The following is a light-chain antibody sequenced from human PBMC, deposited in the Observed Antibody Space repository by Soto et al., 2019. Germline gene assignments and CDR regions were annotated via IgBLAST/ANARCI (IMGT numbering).Light chain of an antibody. CDR3: QQSYSTLWT. V-gene: IGKV1-39*01. CDR2: AAS. CDR1: QSISSY. J-gene: IGKJ1*01. Sequence: DIQMTQSPSSLSASVGDRVTITCRASQSISSYLNWYQKKPGQAHKLLIYAASSLQSGVPSRFSGSGSGTDFTLTISSLQPEDFATYYCQQSYSTLWTFGQGTKVEIK.